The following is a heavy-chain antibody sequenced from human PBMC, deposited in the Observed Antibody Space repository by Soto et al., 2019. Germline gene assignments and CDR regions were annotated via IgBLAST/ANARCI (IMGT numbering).Heavy chain of an antibody. V-gene: IGHV3-11*01. CDR1: GFTFSDYY. CDR3: ARVRGSYAVDY. CDR2: ISNSGGST. J-gene: IGHJ4*02. Sequence: QVQLVESGGGLVKPGGSLRLSCAASGFTFSDYYMSWMRQAPGKGLEWVSYISNSGGSTHYADSVKGRFTISRDNAKNSLHLQMNSLRTEDTALYYCARVRGSYAVDYWGQGTLVTVPS. D-gene: IGHD1-26*01.